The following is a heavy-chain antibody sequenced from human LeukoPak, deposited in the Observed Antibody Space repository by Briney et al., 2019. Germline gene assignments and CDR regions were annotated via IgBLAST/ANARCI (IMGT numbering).Heavy chain of an antibody. CDR1: GGSISSSSYY. J-gene: IGHJ5*02. CDR2: IYYSGST. CDR3: ARLIALHIVVVVAATVT. D-gene: IGHD2-15*01. V-gene: IGHV4-39*01. Sequence: PSETLSLTCTVSGGSISSSSYYWGWIRQPPGKGLEWIGSIYYSGSTYYNPSLKSRVTISVDTSKNQFSLKLSSVTAADTAVYYCARLIALHIVVVVAATVTWGQGTLVTVSS.